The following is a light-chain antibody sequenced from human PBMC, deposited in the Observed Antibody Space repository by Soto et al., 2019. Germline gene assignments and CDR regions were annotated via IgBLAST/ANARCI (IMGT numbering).Light chain of an antibody. V-gene: IGKV1-39*01. CDR1: QSISSY. J-gene: IGKJ1*01. Sequence: DIQMTQSPSSLSASVGDIVTITCRSSQSISSYLNWYQQKPGKAPKLLIYAASSLQSGVPSRFSGSGSGTDFTLTISSLQPEDFATYYCQQSYSTLQETFGQGTKVDIK. CDR2: AAS. CDR3: QQSYSTLQET.